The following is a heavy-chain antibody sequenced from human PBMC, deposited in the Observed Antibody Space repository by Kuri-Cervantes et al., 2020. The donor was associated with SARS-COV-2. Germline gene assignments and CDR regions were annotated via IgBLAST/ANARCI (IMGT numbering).Heavy chain of an antibody. CDR2: IYYSGST. D-gene: IGHD3-22*01. CDR3: ARHLNYYDGSGYYRTWYFDL. V-gene: IGHV4-39*01. CDR1: GGSISSSSYY. J-gene: IGHJ2*01. Sequence: SETLSLTCTVSGGSISSSSYYWGWIRQPPGKGLEWIGSIYYSGSTYYNPSLKSRVTISVDTSKNQFSLKLSSVTAADTAVYYCARHLNYYDGSGYYRTWYFDLWGRGTLVTVSS.